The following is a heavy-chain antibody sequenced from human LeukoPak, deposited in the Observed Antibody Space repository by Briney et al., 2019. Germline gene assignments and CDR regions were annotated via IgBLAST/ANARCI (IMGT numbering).Heavy chain of an antibody. D-gene: IGHD6-13*01. CDR2: IYTSGST. Sequence: PSETLSLTCTVSGGSISSYYWRWIRQPPGKGLEWIGRIYTSGSTNYNPSLKSRVTMSVDTSKNQFSLKLSSVTAADTAVYYCARLYSSSQPGDYWGQGTLVTVSS. J-gene: IGHJ4*02. CDR3: ARLYSSSQPGDY. CDR1: GGSISSYY. V-gene: IGHV4-4*07.